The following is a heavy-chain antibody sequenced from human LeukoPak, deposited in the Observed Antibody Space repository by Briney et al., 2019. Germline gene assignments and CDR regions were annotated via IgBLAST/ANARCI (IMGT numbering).Heavy chain of an antibody. V-gene: IGHV3-23*01. CDR1: GFTFSSYA. D-gene: IGHD1-26*01. Sequence: GGSLRLSCAASGFTFSSYAMSWVRQAPGKGLEWVSAISGSGGSTYYADSVKGRFTISRDNSKNSLYLQMNSLRTEDTALYYCAKDIGDSGSYMDVWGKGTTVTVSS. J-gene: IGHJ6*03. CDR2: ISGSGGST. CDR3: AKDIGDSGSYMDV.